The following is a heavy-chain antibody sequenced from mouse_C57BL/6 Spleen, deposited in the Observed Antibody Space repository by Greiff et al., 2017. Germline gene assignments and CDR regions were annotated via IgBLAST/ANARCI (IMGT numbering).Heavy chain of an antibody. CDR1: GFTFSSYG. Sequence: EVQLQQSGGDLVKPGGSLKLSCAASGFTFSSYGMSWVRQTPDKRLEWVATISSGGSYTYYPDSVKGRFTISRDNAKNTLYLQMSSLKSEDTAMYYCESQGYYYGSSYVDYWGQGTTRTVSS. D-gene: IGHD1-1*01. V-gene: IGHV5-6*01. J-gene: IGHJ2*01. CDR2: ISSGGSYT. CDR3: ESQGYYYGSSYVDY.